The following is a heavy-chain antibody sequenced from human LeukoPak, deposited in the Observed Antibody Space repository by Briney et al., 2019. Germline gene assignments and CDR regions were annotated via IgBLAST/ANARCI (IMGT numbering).Heavy chain of an antibody. CDR3: LNWKLEDGMDV. J-gene: IGHJ6*02. D-gene: IGHD1-20*01. CDR1: GFTFSSYA. Sequence: GRSLRLSCAASGFTFSSYAMHWVRQTPGKGLEWVAVISYDGSNKYYADSVKGRFTISRDNSKNTLYLQMNSLRAEDTAVYYCLNWKLEDGMDVWGQGTTVTASS. CDR2: ISYDGSNK. V-gene: IGHV3-30-3*01.